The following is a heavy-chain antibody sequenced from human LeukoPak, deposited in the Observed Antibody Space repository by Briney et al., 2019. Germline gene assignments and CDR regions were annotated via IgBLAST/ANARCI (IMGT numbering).Heavy chain of an antibody. Sequence: SETLSLTCTVSGGSISSSSYYWGWLRRPPGKGLEWLGSTYYSGSSYYNPSLNRRAITSIKTSKTQFSPKLSCVTAADTAVYYCAREDAEQMDNSFDSWGQGTMVTVSS. D-gene: IGHD5-24*01. CDR1: GGSISSSSYY. CDR3: AREDAEQMDNSFDS. J-gene: IGHJ3*02. V-gene: IGHV4-39*07. CDR2: TYYSGSS.